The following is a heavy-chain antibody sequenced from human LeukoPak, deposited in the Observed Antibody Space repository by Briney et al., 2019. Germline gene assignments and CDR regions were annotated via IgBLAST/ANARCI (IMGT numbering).Heavy chain of an antibody. V-gene: IGHV3-30*02. J-gene: IGHJ4*02. D-gene: IGHD1-26*01. CDR3: AKYSGYYSGY. Sequence: PGGSLRLSCAASGFTFSSYGMDWVRQAPGKGLEWVAFIRYDGSNKYYADSVKGRFTISRDNSKNTLYLQMNSLRAENTAVYDCAKYSGYYSGYWGQGTLVTVSS. CDR1: GFTFSSYG. CDR2: IRYDGSNK.